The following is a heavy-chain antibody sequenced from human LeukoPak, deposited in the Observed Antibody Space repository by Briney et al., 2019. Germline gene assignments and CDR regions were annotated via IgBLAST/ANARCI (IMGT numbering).Heavy chain of an antibody. CDR1: GFTFSSYA. V-gene: IGHV3-23*01. CDR3: ARDPIVVVPAAAGIYYYYYGMDV. J-gene: IGHJ6*02. D-gene: IGHD2-2*01. Sequence: GGSLRLSCAASGFTFSSYAMSWVRQAPGKGLEWVSAISGSGDSTYYADSVKGRFTISRDNSKNTLYLQMNSLRAEDTAVYYCARDPIVVVPAAAGIYYYYYGMDVWGQGTTVTVSS. CDR2: ISGSGDST.